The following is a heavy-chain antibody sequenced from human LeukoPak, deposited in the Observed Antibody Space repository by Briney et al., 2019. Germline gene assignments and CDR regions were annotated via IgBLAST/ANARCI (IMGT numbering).Heavy chain of an antibody. Sequence: GGSLRLSCAASGFTFSSYSMNWVRQAPGKGLEWVSSISSSSSYIYYADSVKGRFTISRDNSKNTLYLQMNSLRAEDTAVYYCARGGRYSYYYNMDVWGKGTTVTVSS. CDR3: ARGGRYSYYYNMDV. V-gene: IGHV3-21*01. J-gene: IGHJ6*03. D-gene: IGHD1-26*01. CDR2: ISSSSSYI. CDR1: GFTFSSYS.